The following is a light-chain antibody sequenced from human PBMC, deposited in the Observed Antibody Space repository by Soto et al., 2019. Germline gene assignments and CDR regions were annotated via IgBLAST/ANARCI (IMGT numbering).Light chain of an antibody. CDR1: QSISSY. CDR2: AAS. V-gene: IGKV1-39*01. Sequence: DIQMPQSTSSLSASVGDRVTITCRASQSISSYLNWYQQKPGKAPKLLIYAASSLQSGVPSRFSGSGSGTDFTLTISSLQPEDFATYYCQQSYSTPLTFGGGANVDI. CDR3: QQSYSTPLT. J-gene: IGKJ4*01.